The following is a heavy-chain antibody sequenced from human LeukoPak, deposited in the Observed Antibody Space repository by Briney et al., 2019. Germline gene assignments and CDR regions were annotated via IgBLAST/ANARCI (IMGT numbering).Heavy chain of an antibody. CDR3: TKDCSSGWTLYYGNY. CDR1: GFTFSSYY. V-gene: IGHV3-30*18. D-gene: IGHD6-19*01. J-gene: IGHJ4*02. CDR2: ISHAGSNK. Sequence: AGSLRLSCAASGFTFSSYYMHWVSQAPGKWLEWVADISHAGSNKYYAYSVKGRFTISRVNTNNTLYLQMNGQRGENTAVYYCTKDCSSGWTLYYGNYWREDTLNTLSS.